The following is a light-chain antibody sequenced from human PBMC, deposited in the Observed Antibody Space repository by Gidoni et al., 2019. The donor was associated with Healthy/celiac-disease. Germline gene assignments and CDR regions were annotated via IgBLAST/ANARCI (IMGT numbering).Light chain of an antibody. CDR3: QQYNNWPSPT. CDR1: QSVSSN. CDR2: GAS. J-gene: IGKJ5*01. V-gene: IGKV3-15*01. Sequence: EIVMTQSPATLSVSPGERANLSCRASQSVSSNLAWYQQKPGQAPRLLIYGASTRATGIPARFSGSGSGTEFTLTISSLQSEDFAVYYCQQYNNWPSPTFGQGTRLEIK.